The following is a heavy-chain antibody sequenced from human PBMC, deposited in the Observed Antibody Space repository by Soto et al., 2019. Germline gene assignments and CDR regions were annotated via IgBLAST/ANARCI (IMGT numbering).Heavy chain of an antibody. CDR2: INAGNGNT. CDR3: ARPSLEIDYGDYAATFDI. D-gene: IGHD4-17*01. CDR1: GYTFTSYA. Sequence: QVQLVQSGAEVKKPGASVKVSCKASGYTFTSYAMHWVRQAPGQRLEWMGWINAGNGNTKYSQKFQGRVTITRDTSASTAYMELSSLRSEDTAVYYCARPSLEIDYGDYAATFDIWGQGTMVTVSS. J-gene: IGHJ3*02. V-gene: IGHV1-3*01.